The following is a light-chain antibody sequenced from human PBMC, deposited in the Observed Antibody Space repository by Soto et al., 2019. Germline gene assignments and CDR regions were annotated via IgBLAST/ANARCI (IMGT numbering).Light chain of an antibody. V-gene: IGKV1-9*01. CDR1: QGISDY. Sequence: DIQLTQSPSFLSASVGDRVTISCRASQGISDYLAWYQQKPGKAPKLLIYGASTLQSGVPSRCSGSASGTEFTLTISSLQPEDFATYFCQQFNAYPLTFGGGTKLEIK. CDR2: GAS. CDR3: QQFNAYPLT. J-gene: IGKJ4*01.